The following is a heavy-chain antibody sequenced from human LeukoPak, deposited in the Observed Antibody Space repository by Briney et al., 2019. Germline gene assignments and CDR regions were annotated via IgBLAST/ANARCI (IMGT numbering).Heavy chain of an antibody. D-gene: IGHD3-22*01. J-gene: IGHJ4*02. Sequence: SQTLSLTCTVSGGSISSGGYYWSWIRQHPGKGLEWIGYIYYSGSTYYNPSLKSRVTISVDTSKNQFSLRLSSVTAADTAVYYCAREHYDSSGYYFDYWGQGTLVTVSS. CDR3: AREHYDSSGYYFDY. CDR1: GGSISSGGYY. V-gene: IGHV4-31*03. CDR2: IYYSGST.